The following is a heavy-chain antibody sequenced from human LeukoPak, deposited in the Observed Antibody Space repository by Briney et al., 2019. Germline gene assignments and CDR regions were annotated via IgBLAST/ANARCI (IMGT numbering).Heavy chain of an antibody. CDR2: IKRDGSEK. Sequence: GSLRLSCAASGFTFSSYWMSWVRQAPGKGLEWVANIKRDGSEKYYVDSVKGRFTISRNNAKNSLYLQMNSLRAEDTAVYYCARGARLTMVRGVIPYYYYGMDVWGQGTTVTVSS. J-gene: IGHJ6*02. V-gene: IGHV3-7*01. D-gene: IGHD3-10*01. CDR3: ARGARLTMVRGVIPYYYYGMDV. CDR1: GFTFSSYW.